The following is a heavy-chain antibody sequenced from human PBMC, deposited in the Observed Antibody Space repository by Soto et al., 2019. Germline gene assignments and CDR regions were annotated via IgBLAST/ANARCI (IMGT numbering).Heavy chain of an antibody. CDR1: GYTFTGYY. CDR2: INPNSGGT. J-gene: IGHJ6*02. V-gene: IGHV1-2*02. D-gene: IGHD6-13*01. CDR3: ARDISRRDGSSWSYYYYYCMDV. Sequence: ASVKVSCKASGYTFTGYYMHWVRQAPGQGLEWMGWINPNSGGTNYAQKFQGRVTMTRDTSISTAYMELSRLRSDDTAVYYCARDISRRDGSSWSYYYYYCMDVWGQGTTVTVSS.